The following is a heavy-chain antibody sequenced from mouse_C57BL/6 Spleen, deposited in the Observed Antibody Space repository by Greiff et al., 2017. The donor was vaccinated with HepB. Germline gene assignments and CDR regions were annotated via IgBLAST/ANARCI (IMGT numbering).Heavy chain of an antibody. D-gene: IGHD1-1*01. J-gene: IGHJ1*03. CDR2: SRNKANDYTT. Sequence: EVQLVESGGGLVQSGRSLRLSCATSGFTFSDFYMEWVRQAPGKGLEWIAASRNKANDYTTEYSASVKGRFIVSRDTSQSILDLQMNALRAEDTAIYYCARDADYYGSSYWYFDVWGTGTTVTVSS. CDR1: GFTFSDFY. CDR3: ARDADYYGSSYWYFDV. V-gene: IGHV7-1*01.